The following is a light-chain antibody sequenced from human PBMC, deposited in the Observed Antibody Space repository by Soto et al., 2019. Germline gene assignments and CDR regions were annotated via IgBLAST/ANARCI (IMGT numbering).Light chain of an antibody. J-gene: IGKJ2*01. CDR2: WAS. V-gene: IGKV4-1*01. CDR3: QQYYSTPYT. Sequence: DIVMTQSPDSLAVSLGERATINCKSSQSVLYSSNNKNYLTWYQHKPGQPPKLLMYWASIRESGVPDRFSGSGSGTDFTLTISSLQAEDVAVYYCQQYYSTPYTFGQGTKLEIK. CDR1: QSVLYSSNNKNY.